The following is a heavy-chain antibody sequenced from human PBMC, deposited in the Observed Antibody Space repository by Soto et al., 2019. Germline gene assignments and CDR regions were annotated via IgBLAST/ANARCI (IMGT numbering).Heavy chain of an antibody. CDR1: VGSISSGGYS. CDR2: IYHSGST. V-gene: IGHV4-30-2*01. D-gene: IGHD2-21*01. J-gene: IGHJ4*02. Sequence: SATLSLTCAVSVGSISSGGYSWSWIRQPPGKGLEWIGYIYHSGSTYYNPSLKSRVTISVDRSKNQFSLKLSSVTAADTAVYYCARGNVVAIDYWGQGTLVTVS. CDR3: ARGNVVAIDY.